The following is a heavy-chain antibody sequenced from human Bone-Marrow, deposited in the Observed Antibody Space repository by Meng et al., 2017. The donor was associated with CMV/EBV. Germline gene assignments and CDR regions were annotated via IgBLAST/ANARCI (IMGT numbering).Heavy chain of an antibody. CDR1: GYIFTKYG. J-gene: IGHJ5*02. D-gene: IGHD2-2*01. V-gene: IGHV1-2*02. Sequence: ASVKVSCKASGYIFTKYGVNWMRQAPGQGLEWMGWINPNSGGTNYAQKFQGRVTMTRDTSISTAYMELSRLRSDDTAVYYCARDAVVPAATKTNWFDPWGQGTLVTVSS. CDR3: ARDAVVPAATKTNWFDP. CDR2: INPNSGGT.